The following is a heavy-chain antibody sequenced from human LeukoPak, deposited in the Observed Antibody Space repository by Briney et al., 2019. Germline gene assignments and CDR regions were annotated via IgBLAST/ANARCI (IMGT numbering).Heavy chain of an antibody. CDR1: GFIFSNYG. CDR2: IRNDGSET. D-gene: IGHD6-13*01. Sequence: GRSLRLSCAASGFIFSNYGMHWVRQAPGKRLEWVAVIRNDGSETFHADSVKCRFRIARDNSKNTLYLQMNSLRAEDTAVYFCARDMGRAWYGPPDYWGQGTLVTVSS. J-gene: IGHJ4*02. V-gene: IGHV3-33*01. CDR3: ARDMGRAWYGPPDY.